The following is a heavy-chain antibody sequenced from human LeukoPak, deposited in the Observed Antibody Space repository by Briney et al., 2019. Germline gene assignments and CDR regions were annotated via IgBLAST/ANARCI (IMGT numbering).Heavy chain of an antibody. V-gene: IGHV3-30*04. D-gene: IGHD3-3*01. CDR2: ISYDGSNK. CDR1: GFTFSKHA. Sequence: PGGSLRLSCAASGFTFSKHAMHWVRQAPGKGLEWVAVISYDGSNKNYADSVKGRFTISRDNSKNTLYLQMNSLRAEDTAVYYCASEIIFGSFDYWGQGTLVTVSS. CDR3: ASEIIFGSFDY. J-gene: IGHJ4*02.